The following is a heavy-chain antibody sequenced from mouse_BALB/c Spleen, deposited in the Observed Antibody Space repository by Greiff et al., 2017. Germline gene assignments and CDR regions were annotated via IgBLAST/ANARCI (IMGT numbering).Heavy chain of an antibody. CDR2: ISDGGSYT. J-gene: IGHJ4*01. Sequence: EVQRVESGGGLVKPGGSLKLSCAASGFTFSDYYMYWVRQTPEKRLEWVATISDGGSYTYYSDSVKGRFTISRDNAKNNLYLQMSSLKSEDTAMYYCAKRGGGGYERNAMDCWGQGTSVTVSS. CDR3: AKRGGGGYERNAMDC. CDR1: GFTFSDYY. V-gene: IGHV5-4*02. D-gene: IGHD2-2*01.